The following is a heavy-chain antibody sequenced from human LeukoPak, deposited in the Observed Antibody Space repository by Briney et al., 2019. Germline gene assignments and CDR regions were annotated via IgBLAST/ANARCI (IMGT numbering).Heavy chain of an antibody. D-gene: IGHD6-13*01. CDR2: ISAYNGNT. J-gene: IGHJ5*02. V-gene: IGHV1-18*01. CDR3: AREVAAAGAFDP. CDR1: GYTFTSYG. Sequence: ASVKVSCKASGYTFTSYGISWVRQAPGQGLGWMGWISAYNGNTNYAQKLQGRVTMTTDTSTSTAYMELRSLRSDDTAVYYCAREVAAAGAFDPWGQGTLVTVSS.